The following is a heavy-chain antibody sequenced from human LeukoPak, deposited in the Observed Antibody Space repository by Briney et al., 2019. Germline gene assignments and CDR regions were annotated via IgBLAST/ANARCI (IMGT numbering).Heavy chain of an antibody. Sequence: PGGSLRLSCAASGFTFSRYSMNWVRQAPGKGLEWVSSISSTSSDIYYADSVKGRFTISGDNAKKSLYLQMNSLRVEDTAVYYCAGHDLTSNALDMWGQGTMVTVSP. CDR3: AGHDLTSNALDM. V-gene: IGHV3-21*01. D-gene: IGHD1-14*01. J-gene: IGHJ3*02. CDR1: GFTFSRYS. CDR2: ISSTSSDI.